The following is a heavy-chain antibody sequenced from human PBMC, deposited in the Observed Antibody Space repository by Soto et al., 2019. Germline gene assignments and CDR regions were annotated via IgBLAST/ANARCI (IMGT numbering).Heavy chain of an antibody. Sequence: QVQLQESGPGLVKPSGTLSLTCAVSGDSISNTNWWSWVRQPPGKGLEWIGEIYHSGDTNYNPSLKSRVIISVDKSKNQFFLKVNSVTAADTAVYYCARGERQQQRDTWGRGILVTVSS. J-gene: IGHJ5*02. CDR3: ARGERQQQRDT. CDR2: IYHSGDT. D-gene: IGHD6-13*01. CDR1: GDSISNTNW. V-gene: IGHV4-4*02.